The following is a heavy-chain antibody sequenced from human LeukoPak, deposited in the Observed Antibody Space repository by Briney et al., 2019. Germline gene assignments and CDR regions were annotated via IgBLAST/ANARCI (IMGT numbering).Heavy chain of an antibody. Sequence: GGSLRLSCAASGFTFSSYSMNWVRQAPGKGLEWISYICGSSSTIYYADSVKGRFTISRDNAKNSLYLQVNSLRAEDTAVYYCARGLSDYSSNWYLNRFDPWGQGTLVTVSS. CDR3: ARGLSDYSSNWYLNRFDP. CDR2: ICGSSSTI. J-gene: IGHJ5*02. CDR1: GFTFSSYS. D-gene: IGHD6-13*01. V-gene: IGHV3-48*01.